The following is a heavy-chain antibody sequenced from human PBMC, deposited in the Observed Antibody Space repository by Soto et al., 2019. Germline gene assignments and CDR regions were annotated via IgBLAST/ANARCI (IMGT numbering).Heavy chain of an antibody. D-gene: IGHD2-15*01. CDR3: ASSHTVVNEGYYGMDV. Sequence: GASVKVSCKASGYTFTIYGMIWVRQATGQGLEWMGWISAYNGNTNYAQKLQGRVTMTTDTSTSTAYMELRSLRSDDTAVYYCASSHTVVNEGYYGMDVWGQGTTVTVSS. CDR1: GYTFTIYG. J-gene: IGHJ6*02. CDR2: ISAYNGNT. V-gene: IGHV1-18*01.